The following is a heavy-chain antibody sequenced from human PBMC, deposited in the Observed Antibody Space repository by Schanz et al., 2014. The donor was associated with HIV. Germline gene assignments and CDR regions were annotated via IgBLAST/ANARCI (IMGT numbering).Heavy chain of an antibody. CDR1: GASVSSSIYY. J-gene: IGHJ4*02. Sequence: QVQLQESGPGLVKPSQTLSLTCTVSGASVSSSIYYWSWIRQLPGEGLEWIGYMFYRGTTYFHPSLKSRVSMSVDTSKNQFSLILPSVTAADTAIYYCARVPAGSGSNFDSWGQGTLVIVSS. V-gene: IGHV4-31*03. D-gene: IGHD3-10*01. CDR2: MFYRGTT. CDR3: ARVPAGSGSNFDS.